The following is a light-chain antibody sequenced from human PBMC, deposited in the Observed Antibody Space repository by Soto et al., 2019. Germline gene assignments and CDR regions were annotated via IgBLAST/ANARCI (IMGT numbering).Light chain of an antibody. CDR2: AVS. V-gene: IGLV2-14*01. CDR3: RSYTSDSSYV. J-gene: IGLJ1*01. Sequence: SLLTQLASVSGSPGQSITISCTGTSSDVGLYDYVSWYQQHPGKAPQLMIYAVSNRPSGVSNRFSASKSGNTASLFISGLQAEDEADYYCRSYTSDSSYVCGSGTKVTVL. CDR1: SSDVGLYDY.